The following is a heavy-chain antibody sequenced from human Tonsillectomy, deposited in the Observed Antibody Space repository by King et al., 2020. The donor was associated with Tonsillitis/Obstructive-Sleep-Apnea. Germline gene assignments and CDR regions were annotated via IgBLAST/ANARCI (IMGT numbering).Heavy chain of an antibody. CDR3: AKARGELLRYWYCDL. Sequence: VQLVESGGGVVQPGRSLRLSCAASGFTFSSYGMHWVRQAPGKGLEWGAVISYDGSNKYYADSVKGRFTISRDNSNNKLYLQMNSLRAEDTAVYYCAKARGELLRYWYCDLWGRGTLVTVSS. V-gene: IGHV3-30*18. CDR2: ISYDGSNK. CDR1: GFTFSSYG. J-gene: IGHJ2*01. D-gene: IGHD2-15*01.